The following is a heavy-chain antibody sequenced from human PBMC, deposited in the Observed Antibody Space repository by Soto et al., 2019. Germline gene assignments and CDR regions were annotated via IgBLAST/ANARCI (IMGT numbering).Heavy chain of an antibody. CDR3: ARGGPTYYYDSSGYYFDY. J-gene: IGHJ4*02. Sequence: AVKVSCKASGGTFSSYAISWVRQAPGQGLEWMGGIIPIFGTANYAQKFQGRVTITADKSTSTAYMELSSLRSEDTAVYYCARGGPTYYYDSSGYYFDYWGQGTMVTVSS. CDR1: GGTFSSYA. V-gene: IGHV1-69*06. D-gene: IGHD3-22*01. CDR2: IIPIFGTA.